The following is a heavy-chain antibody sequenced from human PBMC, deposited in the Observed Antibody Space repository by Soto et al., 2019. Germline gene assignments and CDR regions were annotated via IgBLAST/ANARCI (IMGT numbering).Heavy chain of an antibody. D-gene: IGHD3-16*02. CDR3: ARDSSDYVWGSYRAFDY. CDR2: IWYDGSNK. V-gene: IGHV3-33*01. Sequence: QVQLVESGGGVVQPGRSLRLSCAASGFTFSSYGMHWVRQAPGKGLEWVAVIWYDGSNKYYADSVKGRFTISRDNSKNTLYLQMNSLRAEDTAVYYCARDSSDYVWGSYRAFDYWGQGTLVTVSS. CDR1: GFTFSSYG. J-gene: IGHJ4*02.